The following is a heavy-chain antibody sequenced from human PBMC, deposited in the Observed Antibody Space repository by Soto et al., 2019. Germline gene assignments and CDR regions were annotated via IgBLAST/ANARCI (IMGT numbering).Heavy chain of an antibody. CDR2: INAGNGNT. V-gene: IGHV1-3*01. J-gene: IGHJ4*01. D-gene: IGHD6-19*01. CDR1: GYTFTSYA. Sequence: GASVKVSCKASGYTFTSYAMHWVRQAPGQRLEWMGWINAGNGNTKYSQKFQGRVTITRDTSASTAYMELSSLRSEDTAVYYCARVTTVAGPSLSFWGPGTLVTVSS. CDR3: ARVTTVAGPSLSF.